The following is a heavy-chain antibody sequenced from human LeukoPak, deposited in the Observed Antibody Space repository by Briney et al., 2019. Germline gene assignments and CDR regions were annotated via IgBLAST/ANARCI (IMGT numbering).Heavy chain of an antibody. J-gene: IGHJ5*02. V-gene: IGHV3-11*01. CDR3: ARVQFQWFDP. CDR2: ITSSGGAI. Sequence: GGSLRLSCAASGFIFSDYYMSWIRQAPGKGLEWLSYITSSGGAIYYADSVKGRFTVSRDNAKNSLYLQMNSLRAEDTAVYYCARVQFQWFDPWGQGTLVTVSS. D-gene: IGHD6-19*01. CDR1: GFIFSDYY.